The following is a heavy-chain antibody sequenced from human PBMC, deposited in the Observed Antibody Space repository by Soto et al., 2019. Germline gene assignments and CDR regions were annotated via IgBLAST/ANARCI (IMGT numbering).Heavy chain of an antibody. V-gene: IGHV4-31*03. J-gene: IGHJ4*02. CDR1: GVSIISGGYY. CDR2: IYYSGST. CDR3: AISFGVAADGPFDY. Sequence: SETLSLTCTVSGVSIISGGYYWILIRQHPGKGLEWIGYIYYSGSTYYNPSLKSRVTISVDTSKNQFSLKLSSVTAADTAVYYCAISFGVAADGPFDYLGQGSLVTVS. D-gene: IGHD6-13*01.